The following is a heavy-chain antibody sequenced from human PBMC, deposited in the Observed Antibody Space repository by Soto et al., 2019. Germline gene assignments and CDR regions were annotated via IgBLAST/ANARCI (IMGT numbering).Heavy chain of an antibody. CDR2: IYWEDDK. D-gene: IGHD3-10*01. Sequence: SGPTLVNPTQALTLTCSFSGFSLSTSGVAVGWIRQPPGKALEWLAVIYWEDDKRYSPSLKSRLTITKDTSKNQVVLTMTNMDPVDTATYYCAHRRLWYYGMDVWGQGTTVTSP. CDR1: GFSLSTSGVA. CDR3: AHRRLWYYGMDV. J-gene: IGHJ6*02. V-gene: IGHV2-5*02.